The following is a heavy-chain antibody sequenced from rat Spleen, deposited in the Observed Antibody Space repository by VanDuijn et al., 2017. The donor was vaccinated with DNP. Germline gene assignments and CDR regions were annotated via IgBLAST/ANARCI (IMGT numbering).Heavy chain of an antibody. V-gene: IGHV3-1*01. CDR1: GYSITSNS. D-gene: IGHD3-1*01. J-gene: IGHJ2*01. Sequence: EVQLQESGPGLVKPSQSLSLPCSVAGYSITSNSWGWVRKFPGNKMEWMGYISYSGYTSYNPSLKSRISITRDTSKNQFFLQLNSVNTEDTATYYCARFGPDLDYWGQGVMVTVSS. CDR2: ISYSGYT. CDR3: ARFGPDLDY.